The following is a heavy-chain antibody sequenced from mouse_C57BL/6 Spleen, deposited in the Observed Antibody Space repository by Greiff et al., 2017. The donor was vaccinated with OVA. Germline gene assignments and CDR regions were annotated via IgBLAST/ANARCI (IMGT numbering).Heavy chain of an antibody. V-gene: IGHV1-19*01. J-gene: IGHJ2*01. Sequence: EVQLQQSGPVLVKPGASVKMSCKASGYTFTDYYMNWVKQSHGKSLEWIGVINPYNGGTSYNQKFKGKATLTVDKSSSTAYMELNSLTSEDSAVYYCARWGRDYFDYWGQGTTLTVSS. CDR1: GYTFTDYY. D-gene: IGHD3-3*01. CDR2: INPYNGGT. CDR3: ARWGRDYFDY.